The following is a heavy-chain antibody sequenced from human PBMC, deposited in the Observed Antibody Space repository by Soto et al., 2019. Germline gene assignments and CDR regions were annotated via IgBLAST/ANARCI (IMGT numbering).Heavy chain of an antibody. CDR3: AKAKQWLVYYFDY. D-gene: IGHD6-19*01. Sequence: EVQLLESRGGLVQPGGSLRLSCAASGFTFSSYAMSWVRQAPGKGLEWVSAISGSGGSTYYADSVKGRFTISRDNSKNTLYLQMNSLRAEDTAVYYCAKAKQWLVYYFDYWGQGTLVTVSS. CDR2: ISGSGGST. CDR1: GFTFSSYA. V-gene: IGHV3-23*01. J-gene: IGHJ4*02.